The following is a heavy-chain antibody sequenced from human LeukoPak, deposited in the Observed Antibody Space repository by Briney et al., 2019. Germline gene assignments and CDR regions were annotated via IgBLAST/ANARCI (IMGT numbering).Heavy chain of an antibody. Sequence: SETLSLTCTVSGGSISSSSYYWGWIRQPPGKGLEWIGSIYYSGSTHYNPSLKSRVTISVDTSKNQFSLKLSSVTAADTAVYYCVRDGEMATIENYFDYWGQGALVTVSS. D-gene: IGHD5-24*01. J-gene: IGHJ4*02. CDR2: IYYSGST. CDR1: GGSISSSSYY. V-gene: IGHV4-39*07. CDR3: VRDGEMATIENYFDY.